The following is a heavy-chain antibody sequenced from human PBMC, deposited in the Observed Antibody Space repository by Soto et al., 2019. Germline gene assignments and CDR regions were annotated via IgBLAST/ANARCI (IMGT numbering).Heavy chain of an antibody. CDR1: VFTFSTYS. J-gene: IGHJ6*02. CDR2: IGSRTDI. Sequence: GGSLSLSCVGSVFTFSTYSINWFRQAPGKGLEWVSSIGSRTDIYYADSVKGRFTISRDNAKNSVSLQMNSLRAEDTAVYYCAREYTAWPLAYGLDVWGQGTTVTAP. V-gene: IGHV3-21*01. CDR3: AREYTAWPLAYGLDV. D-gene: IGHD2-2*02.